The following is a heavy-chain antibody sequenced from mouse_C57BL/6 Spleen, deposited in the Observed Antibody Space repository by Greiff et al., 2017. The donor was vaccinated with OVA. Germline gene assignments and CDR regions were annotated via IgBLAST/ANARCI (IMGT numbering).Heavy chain of an antibody. CDR1: GYSITSGYY. Sequence: EVKLMESGPGLVKPSQSLSLTCSVTGYSITSGYYLNWIRQFPGNKLEWMGYISYDGSNNYNPSLKNRISITRDTSKNQFFLKLNSVTTEDTATYYCAHYYGSSYYFDYWGQGTTLTVSS. CDR2: ISYDGSN. V-gene: IGHV3-6*01. J-gene: IGHJ2*01. D-gene: IGHD1-1*01. CDR3: AHYYGSSYYFDY.